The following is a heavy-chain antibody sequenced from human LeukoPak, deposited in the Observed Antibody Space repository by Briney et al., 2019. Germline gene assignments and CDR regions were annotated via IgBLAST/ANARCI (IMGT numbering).Heavy chain of an antibody. CDR1: GGSFSDYY. CDR3: ARAGRWAMVYAIPYNWFDP. V-gene: IGHV4-34*01. CDR2: INHSGST. D-gene: IGHD2-8*01. Sequence: PSETLSLTCAVYGGSFSDYYWSWIRQPPGKGLEWIGEINHSGSTNYNPSLKSRVTISVDTSKNQFSLKLSSVTAADTAVYYCARAGRWAMVYAIPYNWFDPWGQGTLVTVSS. J-gene: IGHJ5*02.